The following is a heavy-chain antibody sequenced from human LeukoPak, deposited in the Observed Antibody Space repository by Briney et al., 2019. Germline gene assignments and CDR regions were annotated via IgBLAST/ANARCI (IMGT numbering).Heavy chain of an antibody. CDR3: ARHGRRVGSISRNYYMDV. CDR2: INHSGST. CDR1: GGSFSGYY. D-gene: IGHD2-2*01. Sequence: SETLSLTCAVYGGSFSGYYWSWIRQPPGKGLEWIGEINHSGSTNYNPSLKSRVTISVDTSKNQFSLKLSSVTAADTAVYYCARHGRRVGSISRNYYMDVWGKGTTVTVSS. J-gene: IGHJ6*03. V-gene: IGHV4-34*01.